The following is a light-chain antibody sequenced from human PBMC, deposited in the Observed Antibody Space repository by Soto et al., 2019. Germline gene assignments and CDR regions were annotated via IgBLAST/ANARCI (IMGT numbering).Light chain of an antibody. CDR2: DAS. J-gene: IGKJ2*01. V-gene: IGKV1-33*01. CDR1: QDISNY. Sequence: DIQMTQSPSSLSASVGDRVTITCQASQDISNYLNWYQQKPGKAPKLLIYDASNLETGVPSRFSGSGSGTDFTFTISSLQPEGIVTYYCQQYDNLPFGQGTKLEIK. CDR3: QQYDNLP.